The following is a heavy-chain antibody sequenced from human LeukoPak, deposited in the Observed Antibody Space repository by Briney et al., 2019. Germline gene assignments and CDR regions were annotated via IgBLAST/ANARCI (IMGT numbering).Heavy chain of an antibody. Sequence: PGGSLRLSCAASGLTFNTYAMHWVRQAPGKGLEWVSAISGSGGSTYYADSVKGRFTISRDNSKNTLYLQMNSLRAEDTAVYYCGRHSSGSFDYWGQGTLVTVSS. J-gene: IGHJ4*02. D-gene: IGHD6-19*01. CDR3: GRHSSGSFDY. CDR1: GLTFNTYA. V-gene: IGHV3-23*01. CDR2: ISGSGGST.